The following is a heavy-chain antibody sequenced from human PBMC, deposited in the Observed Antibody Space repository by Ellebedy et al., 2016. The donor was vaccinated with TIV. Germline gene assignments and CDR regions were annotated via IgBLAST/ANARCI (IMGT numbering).Heavy chain of an antibody. CDR3: ARDASGWSRDY. D-gene: IGHD6-19*01. V-gene: IGHV3-21*01. J-gene: IGHJ4*02. CDR1: GFTFSPYG. Sequence: PGGSLRLSCVASGFTFSPYGMTWVRQAPGEGLEWVSTISKGSRKKSYAGSLRGRFTISRDDAEKSVFLQMNRLTADDTAVYYCARDASGWSRDYWGQGTLVIVSS. CDR2: ISKGSRKK.